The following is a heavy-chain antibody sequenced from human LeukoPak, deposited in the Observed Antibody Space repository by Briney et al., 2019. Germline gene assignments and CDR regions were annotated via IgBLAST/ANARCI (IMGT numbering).Heavy chain of an antibody. Sequence: GESLNISCKGFGYSFTSYLIGWVRPTPGKGLEWMGIIYSGDSDTRYSPPFQGRVPISADKPIRTAYLQWSSLKAADARMYYCARFRWRGGSNAHYFENSGEGTLVSVS. CDR2: IYSGDSDT. D-gene: IGHD4-23*01. CDR3: ARFRWRGGSNAHYFEN. CDR1: GYSFTSYL. J-gene: IGHJ4*02. V-gene: IGHV5-51*04.